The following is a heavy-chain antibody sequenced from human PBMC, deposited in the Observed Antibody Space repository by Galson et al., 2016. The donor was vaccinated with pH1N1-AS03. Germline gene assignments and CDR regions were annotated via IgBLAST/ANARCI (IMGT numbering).Heavy chain of an antibody. CDR2: TYYRSKCYN. V-gene: IGHV6-1*01. CDR1: GDSVFSNTAA. J-gene: IGHJ4*02. Sequence: CAISGDSVFSNTAAWNWIRQSPSRGLEWLGRTYYRSKCYNDYAAFVASRITINPDTSNNQFSLQLNSVTPEDTAVYYCARDNLGAGPAFDYWGQGTLVTVSS. D-gene: IGHD1-26*01. CDR3: ARDNLGAGPAFDY.